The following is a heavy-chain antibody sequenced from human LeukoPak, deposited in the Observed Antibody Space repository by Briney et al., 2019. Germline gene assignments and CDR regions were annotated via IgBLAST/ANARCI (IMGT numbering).Heavy chain of an antibody. CDR1: GFTFSSYA. J-gene: IGHJ6*03. V-gene: IGHV3-23*01. CDR3: AKGLAARTTWYYYYMDV. D-gene: IGHD2/OR15-2a*01. Sequence: GGSLRLPCAASGFTFSSYAMSWVRQAPGKGLEWVSAISGSGGSTYYADSVKGRFTISRDNSKNTLYLQMNSLRAEDTAVYYCAKGLAARTTWYYYYMDVWGKGTTVTVSS. CDR2: ISGSGGST.